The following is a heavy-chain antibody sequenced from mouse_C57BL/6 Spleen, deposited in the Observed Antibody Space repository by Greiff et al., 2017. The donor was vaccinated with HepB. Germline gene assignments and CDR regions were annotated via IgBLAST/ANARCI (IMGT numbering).Heavy chain of an antibody. V-gene: IGHV1-50*01. D-gene: IGHD1-1*01. CDR2: IDPSDSYT. CDR1: GYTFTSYW. CDR3: ARTLYGSSWEGFAY. Sequence: QVQLQQPGAELVKPGASVKLSCKASGYTFTSYWMQWVKQRPGQGLEWIGEIDPSDSYTNYNQKFKGKATLTVDTSSSTAYMQLSSLTSENAAVHYCARTLYGSSWEGFAYWGQGTLVTVSA. J-gene: IGHJ3*01.